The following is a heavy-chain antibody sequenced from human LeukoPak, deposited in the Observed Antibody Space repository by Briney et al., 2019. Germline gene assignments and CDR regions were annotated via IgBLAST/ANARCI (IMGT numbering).Heavy chain of an antibody. V-gene: IGHV1-46*01. CDR3: ARDPPNSWPGQGFDY. Sequence: ASVKVSCKASGYTFTSYYMHWVRQAPGQGLEWMGIINPSGGSTSYAQKFQGRVTMTRDTSTSTVYMELSSLRSEGTAVYYCARDPPNSWPGQGFDYWGQGTRDTVSS. CDR2: INPSGGST. J-gene: IGHJ4*02. CDR1: GYTFTSYY. D-gene: IGHD6-13*01.